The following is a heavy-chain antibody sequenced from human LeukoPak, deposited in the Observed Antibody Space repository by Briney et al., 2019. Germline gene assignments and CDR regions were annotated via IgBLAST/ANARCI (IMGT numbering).Heavy chain of an antibody. CDR3: AREIVRGVPGW. D-gene: IGHD3-10*01. CDR2: LYAAGNT. Sequence: SETLSLTCAVSGYSISSGYHWGWTRQTPGKGLEWIGSLYAAGNTYYSPSLKSRVTISLDKSKSLFSLDLRSVTAADTAVYYCAREIVRGVPGWWGQGTLVTVSS. V-gene: IGHV4-38-2*02. J-gene: IGHJ4*02. CDR1: GYSISSGYH.